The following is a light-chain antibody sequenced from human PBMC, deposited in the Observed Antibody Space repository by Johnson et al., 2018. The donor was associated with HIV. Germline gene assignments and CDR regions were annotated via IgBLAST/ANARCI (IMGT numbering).Light chain of an antibody. Sequence: QPVLTQPPSVSAAPGQRVTRSYSGSSSNIGNNFVSWFRQLPLRAPKVLIYDNNERPSGIPDRFSGSKSGTSATLGITGLQPGDEADYYCGTWDSSLSAPYVFGTGTKVTVL. V-gene: IGLV1-51*01. CDR3: GTWDSSLSAPYV. CDR2: DNN. CDR1: SSNIGNNF. J-gene: IGLJ1*01.